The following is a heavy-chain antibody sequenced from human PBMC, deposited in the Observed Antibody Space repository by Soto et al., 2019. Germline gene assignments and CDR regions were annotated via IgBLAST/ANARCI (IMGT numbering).Heavy chain of an antibody. D-gene: IGHD2-15*01. J-gene: IGHJ6*02. Sequence: QVQLVQSGAEVKKPGSSVKVSCKAPGGTFSTYAISWVRQAPGQGLEWMGGVIPIFGTPKYAQKFQGRVTITADESTSTCYMALRSLRSEDTAVYFCARSQGGSSSLDIYYYYYYGMDVWGQGTTVTVSS. CDR3: ARSQGGSSSLDIYYYYYYGMDV. CDR2: VIPIFGTP. V-gene: IGHV1-69*01. CDR1: GGTFSTYA.